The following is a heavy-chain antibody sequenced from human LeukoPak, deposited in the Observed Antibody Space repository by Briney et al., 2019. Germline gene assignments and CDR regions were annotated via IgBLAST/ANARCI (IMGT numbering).Heavy chain of an antibody. J-gene: IGHJ4*02. CDR2: ISGSGGST. Sequence: GGSLRLSCAASGFTFSSYWMHWVRQAPGKGLEWVSAISGSGGSTYYADSVKGRFTISRDNSKNTLYLQMNSLRAEDTAVYYCAKDKEYYDILTGYPYFDYWGQGTLVTVSS. CDR1: GFTFSSYW. CDR3: AKDKEYYDILTGYPYFDY. D-gene: IGHD3-9*01. V-gene: IGHV3-23*01.